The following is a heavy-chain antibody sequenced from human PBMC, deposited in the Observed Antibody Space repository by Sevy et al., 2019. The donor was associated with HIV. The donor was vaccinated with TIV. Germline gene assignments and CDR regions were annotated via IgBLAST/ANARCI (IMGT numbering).Heavy chain of an antibody. CDR1: GGTFSSYA. CDR3: ARDRQIVDTAMVEQPYDDYDMDV. D-gene: IGHD5-18*01. Sequence: ASVKVSCKASGGTFSSYAISWVRQAPGQGLEWMGGIIPIFGTANYAQKFQGRVTITADKSTSTAYMELSSLRPEDTAVYYWARDRQIVDTAMVEQPYDDYDMDVWGKGTTVTVSS. V-gene: IGHV1-69*06. CDR2: IIPIFGTA. J-gene: IGHJ6*03.